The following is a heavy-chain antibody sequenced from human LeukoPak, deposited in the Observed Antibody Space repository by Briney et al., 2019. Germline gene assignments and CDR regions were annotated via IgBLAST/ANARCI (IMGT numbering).Heavy chain of an antibody. Sequence: GRSLRLSCAASGFTFSSYGMHWVRQAPGKGLEWVAVISYDGSNKYYADSVKGRFTISRDNSKNTLYLQMNSLRAEDMAVYYCAKLGYCSSTSCPTPIFDYWGQGTLVTVSS. V-gene: IGHV3-30*18. D-gene: IGHD2-2*01. CDR2: ISYDGSNK. CDR1: GFTFSSYG. CDR3: AKLGYCSSTSCPTPIFDY. J-gene: IGHJ4*02.